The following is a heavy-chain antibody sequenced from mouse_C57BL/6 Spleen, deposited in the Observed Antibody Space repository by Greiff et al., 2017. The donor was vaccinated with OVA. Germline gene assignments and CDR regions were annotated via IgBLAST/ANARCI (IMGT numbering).Heavy chain of an antibody. V-gene: IGHV3-6*01. Sequence: ESGPGLVKPSQSLSLTCSVTGYSITSGYYWNWIRQFPGNQLEWMGYISYDGSNNYNPSLKNRISITRDTSKNQFFLKLNSVTTEDTATYYCARDPSITTVGYFDVWGTGTTVTVSS. CDR1: GYSITSGYY. CDR3: ARDPSITTVGYFDV. J-gene: IGHJ1*03. D-gene: IGHD1-1*01. CDR2: ISYDGSN.